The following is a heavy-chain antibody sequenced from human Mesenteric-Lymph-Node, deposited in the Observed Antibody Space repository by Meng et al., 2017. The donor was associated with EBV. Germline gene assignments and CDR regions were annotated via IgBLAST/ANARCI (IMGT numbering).Heavy chain of an antibody. D-gene: IGHD5-18*01. CDR1: GYSVSDLS. J-gene: IGHJ4*02. V-gene: IGHV1-24*01. CDR3: AAIRGFTYGYLDL. Sequence: QVQLVQFGAEVRKPGASVKVSCKISGYSVSDLSMHWVRQAPGKGLEWMGGFDSEDGETVYAEKFQGRVTMTDDTSTETAYMELSSLRSEDTAVYYCAAIRGFTYGYLDLWGQGTLVTVSS. CDR2: FDSEDGET.